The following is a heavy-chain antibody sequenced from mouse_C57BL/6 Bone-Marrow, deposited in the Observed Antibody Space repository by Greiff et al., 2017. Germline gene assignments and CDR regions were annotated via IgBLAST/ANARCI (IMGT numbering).Heavy chain of an antibody. CDR2: ISNGGGST. D-gene: IGHD1-1*02. J-gene: IGHJ3*01. Sequence: EVQVVESGGGLVQPGGSLKLSCAASGFTFSDYYMYWVRQTPEKRLEWVAYISNGGGSTYYPDTVKGRFTISRDNAKNTLYLQMSRLKSEDTAMYYCARLWGAYWGQGTLVTVSA. CDR1: GFTFSDYY. V-gene: IGHV5-12*01. CDR3: ARLWGAY.